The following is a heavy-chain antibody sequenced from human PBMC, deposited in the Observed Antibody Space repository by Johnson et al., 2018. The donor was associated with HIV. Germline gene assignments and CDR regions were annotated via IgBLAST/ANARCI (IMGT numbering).Heavy chain of an antibody. J-gene: IGHJ3*02. CDR2: IKQDGSEK. V-gene: IGHV3-7*05. CDR3: ATFGGGSFHAFDI. D-gene: IGHD1-26*01. CDR1: GFIFSVYW. Sequence: VQLVESGGGLVQPGGSLRLSCAASGFIFSVYWMSWVRQAPGKGLEWVANIKQDGSEKYYVDSVKGRFTISRDNAKNSLYLQMSSLRAEDTAVYYCATFGGGSFHAFDIWGQGTMVTVSS.